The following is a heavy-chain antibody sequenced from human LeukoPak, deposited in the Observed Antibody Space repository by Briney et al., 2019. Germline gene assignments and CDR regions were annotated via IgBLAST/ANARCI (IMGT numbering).Heavy chain of an antibody. CDR1: GYTFTSTG. D-gene: IGHD3-10*01. Sequence: ASVEVSCKASGYTFTSTGINWVRQAPGQGLEWMAWISPYNGNTKYARKFQGRVTVTTDTSTTTAYMELSSLKSEDMAVYYCAREGSMVRGVGIFGFDYWGQGTLVTVSS. V-gene: IGHV1-18*03. CDR2: ISPYNGNT. J-gene: IGHJ4*02. CDR3: AREGSMVRGVGIFGFDY.